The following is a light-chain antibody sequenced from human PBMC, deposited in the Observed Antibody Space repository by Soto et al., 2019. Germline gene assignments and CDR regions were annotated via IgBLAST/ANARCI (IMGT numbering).Light chain of an antibody. CDR1: ISDVGGYNY. CDR3: CSYAGSYTWYV. J-gene: IGLJ1*01. Sequence: QSALTQPRSVSGSPGQSVTISCTGTISDVGGYNYVSWYQQHPGKAPKLMIYDVSKRPSGVPDRFSGSKSGNTASLTISGLQAEDEADYYCCSYAGSYTWYVFGTGTKVTVL. CDR2: DVS. V-gene: IGLV2-11*01.